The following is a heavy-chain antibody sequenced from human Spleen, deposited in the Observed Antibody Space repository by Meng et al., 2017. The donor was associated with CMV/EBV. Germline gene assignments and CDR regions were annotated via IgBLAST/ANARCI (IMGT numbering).Heavy chain of an antibody. CDR2: IKQDGSEK. CDR3: ARDRGSYPRNYYYYGMDV. V-gene: IGHV3-7*01. CDR1: GFTFSSYW. Sequence: GESLKISCAASGFTFSSYWMSWVRQAPGKGLEWVANIKQDGSEKYYVDSVKGRITISRDNAKNSLYLQMNSLRAEDTAVYYCARDRGSYPRNYYYYGMDVWGRGTTVTVSS. D-gene: IGHD1-26*01. J-gene: IGHJ6*02.